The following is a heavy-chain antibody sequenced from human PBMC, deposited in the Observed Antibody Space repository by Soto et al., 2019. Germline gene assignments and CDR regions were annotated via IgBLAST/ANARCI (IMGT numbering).Heavy chain of an antibody. J-gene: IGHJ5*02. CDR3: ARETMVRLDWFDP. CDR1: GGSISSGDSY. V-gene: IGHV4-30-4*01. D-gene: IGHD3-10*01. CDR2: IYYSGST. Sequence: SETLSLTCTVSGGSISSGDSYWSWIRQPPGKGLEWIGYIYYSGSTYYNPSLKSRVTISIDTSKSQFSLKLSSVTAADTAVYYCARETMVRLDWFDPWGQGTPVTVSS.